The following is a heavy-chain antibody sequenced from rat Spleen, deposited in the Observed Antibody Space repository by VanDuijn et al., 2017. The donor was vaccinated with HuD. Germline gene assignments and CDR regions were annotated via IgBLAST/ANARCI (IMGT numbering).Heavy chain of an antibody. V-gene: IGHV5-25*01. D-gene: IGHD4-4*01. CDR1: GFIFSNFG. J-gene: IGHJ3*01. CDR2: ITYDSVAS. CDR3: ARLGNLGFGNWFAY. Sequence: EVQLVESGGGLVQPGRSMKLSCAASGFIFSNFGMAWVRQAPKKGLEWVAYITYDSVASYYRDSVKGRFTISRDNAESTLSLQMDSLRSEDSATYYCARLGNLGFGNWFAYWGQGTLVTVSS.